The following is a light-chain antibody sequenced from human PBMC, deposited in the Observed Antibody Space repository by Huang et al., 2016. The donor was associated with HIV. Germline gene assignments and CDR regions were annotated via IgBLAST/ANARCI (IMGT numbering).Light chain of an antibody. V-gene: IGKV4-1*01. CDR1: QSVLYSSNNKNY. J-gene: IGKJ4*01. Sequence: DIVMTQSPDSLAVSLGERATINCKSSQSVLYSSNNKNYLAWYQQTPGRPPKLLIYCAATRESGVPDRFSGSGSGTDFTLTISSLQAEDVAVYYCQQYYSTPLTFGGGTKVEIK. CDR2: CAA. CDR3: QQYYSTPLT.